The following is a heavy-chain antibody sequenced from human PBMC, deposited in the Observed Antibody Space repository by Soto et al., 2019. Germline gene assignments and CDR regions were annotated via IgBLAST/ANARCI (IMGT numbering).Heavy chain of an antibody. CDR2: INSDGSST. D-gene: IGHD2-15*01. CDR1: GFTFSSYW. J-gene: IGHJ3*01. CDR3: ARDWWYCSGGSCYRDAFDF. V-gene: IGHV3-74*01. Sequence: QPGGSLRLSCAASGFTFSSYWMHWVRQAPGKGLVWVSRINSDGSSTSYADSVKGRFTISRDNAKNTLYLQMNSLRAEDTAVYYCARDWWYCSGGSCYRDAFDFWGQGTMVTVSS.